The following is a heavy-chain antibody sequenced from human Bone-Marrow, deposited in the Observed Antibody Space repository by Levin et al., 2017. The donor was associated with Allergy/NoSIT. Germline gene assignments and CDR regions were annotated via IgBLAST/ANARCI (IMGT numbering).Heavy chain of an antibody. J-gene: IGHJ4*02. CDR2: INYSGST. CDR1: GGSISGGGYY. CDR3: ARTYINRAPRSKGFDY. V-gene: IGHV4-31*03. Sequence: PSETLSLTCTVSGGSISGGGYYWSWIRQHPGKGLEWMGYINYSGSTYYNPSLKSRVTISVDTSKNQFSLKLSSVTAADTAVYYCARTYINRAPRSKGFDYWGQGTLVTVSS. D-gene: IGHD2/OR15-2a*01.